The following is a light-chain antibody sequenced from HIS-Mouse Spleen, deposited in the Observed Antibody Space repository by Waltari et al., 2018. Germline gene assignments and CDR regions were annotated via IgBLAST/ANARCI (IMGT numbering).Light chain of an antibody. CDR2: GKN. CDR1: SLRSYY. J-gene: IGLJ2*01. Sequence: SSELTQDPAVSVALGQTVRITCQGDSLRSYYASWYQQKSGQAPVLVIYGKNNRPSGIPDRCSGYSSGNTASLTITGAQAEDEADYYCNSRDSSGNHVVFGGGTKLTVL. V-gene: IGLV3-19*01. CDR3: NSRDSSGNHVV.